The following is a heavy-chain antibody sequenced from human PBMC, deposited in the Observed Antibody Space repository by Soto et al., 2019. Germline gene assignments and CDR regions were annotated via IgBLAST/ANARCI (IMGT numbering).Heavy chain of an antibody. Sequence: GGSLRLSCAASGFTFSSYAMSWVRQAPGKGLEWVSAISGSGGSTYYADSVKGRFTISRDNSKNTLYLQMNSLRAEDTAVYYCAKTVSGYSGYDFHYFDYWGQGTLVTVSS. J-gene: IGHJ4*02. CDR2: ISGSGGST. D-gene: IGHD5-12*01. V-gene: IGHV3-23*01. CDR1: GFTFSSYA. CDR3: AKTVSGYSGYDFHYFDY.